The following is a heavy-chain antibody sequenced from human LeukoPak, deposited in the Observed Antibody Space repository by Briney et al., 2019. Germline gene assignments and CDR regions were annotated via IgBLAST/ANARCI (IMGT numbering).Heavy chain of an antibody. J-gene: IGHJ4*02. D-gene: IGHD2-21*02. CDR3: ARGLPLDY. Sequence: SETLSLTCTVSGDSISSGFYYWSWIRQPPGRGLEWIGYIYSSGSTYYNPSLKSRVTISVDTSKNQFSLKLSSVTAADTAVYYCARGLPLDYWGQGTLVTVSS. CDR1: GDSISSGFYY. V-gene: IGHV4-30-4*02. CDR2: IYSSGST.